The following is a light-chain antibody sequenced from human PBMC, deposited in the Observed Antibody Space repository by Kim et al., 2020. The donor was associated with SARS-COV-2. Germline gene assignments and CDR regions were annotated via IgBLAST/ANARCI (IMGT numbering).Light chain of an antibody. CDR1: SSNIASNT. J-gene: IGLJ2*01. V-gene: IGLV1-44*01. CDR2: NNN. CDR3: VTWDDSLNGVV. Sequence: QSVLTQPPSASGTPGQRVTISCSGSSSNIASNTVNWYQQLPGTAPKLLIQNNNQRPSGVPDRFSGSKSGTSASLAISGLQSEDEADYYCVTWDDSLNGVVIGGGTQLTVL.